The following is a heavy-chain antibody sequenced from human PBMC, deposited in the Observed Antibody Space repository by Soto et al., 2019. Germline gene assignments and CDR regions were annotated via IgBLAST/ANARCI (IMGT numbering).Heavy chain of an antibody. CDR2: ISGSGGST. D-gene: IGHD1-26*01. CDR1: GFTFSSYA. Sequence: EVQLLESGGGLVQPGGSLRLSCIASSGFTFSSYAMRWVRQAPGKGLEWVSAISGSGGSTYYADSVKGRFTISRDNSKNTLYLQMNSLRAEDTAVYYCARRGSGSYYDYWGQGTLVTVSS. V-gene: IGHV3-23*01. J-gene: IGHJ4*02. CDR3: ARRGSGSYYDY.